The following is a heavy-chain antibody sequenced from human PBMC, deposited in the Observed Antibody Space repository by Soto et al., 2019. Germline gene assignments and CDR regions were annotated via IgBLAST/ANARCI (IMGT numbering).Heavy chain of an antibody. J-gene: IGHJ4*02. CDR2: INAGNGNT. CDR1: GCTFTSYA. Sequence: ASVKVSCKASGCTFTSYAMHWVRQAPGQRLEWMGWINAGNGNTKYSQKFQGRVTITRDTSASTAYMELSSLRSEDTAVYYCARGITLPTPLDYWDEGTLVTVSP. CDR3: ARGITLPTPLDY. V-gene: IGHV1-3*01. D-gene: IGHD1-20*01.